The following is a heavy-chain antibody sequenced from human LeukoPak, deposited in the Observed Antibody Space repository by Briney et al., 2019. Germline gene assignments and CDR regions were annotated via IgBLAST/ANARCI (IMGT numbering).Heavy chain of an antibody. CDR1: GFTLTNYG. CDR3: ANDLGWIQLNLG. Sequence: GGSLRLSCAASGFTLTNYGMHWVRQAPGKGLEWVAFIRNDGTKKYYADSVKGRFTISRDNSKNTVYLQMNSLRAEDTAIYYCANDLGWIQLNLGRGQGTLVTVSS. V-gene: IGHV3-30*02. CDR2: IRNDGTKK. J-gene: IGHJ4*02. D-gene: IGHD5-18*01.